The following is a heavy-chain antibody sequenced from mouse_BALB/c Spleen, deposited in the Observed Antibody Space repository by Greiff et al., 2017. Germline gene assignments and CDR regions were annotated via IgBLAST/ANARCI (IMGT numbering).Heavy chain of an antibody. CDR1: GYTFTSYW. CDR2: INPSTGYT. D-gene: IGHD2-14*01. CDR3: ARGRYDVGSYAMDY. Sequence: QVQLKESGAELAKPGASVKMSCKASGYTFTSYWMHWVKQRPGQGLEWIGYINPSTGYTEYNQKFKDKATLTADKSSSTAYMQLSSLTSEDSAVYYCARGRYDVGSYAMDYWGQGTSVTVSS. J-gene: IGHJ4*01. V-gene: IGHV1-7*01.